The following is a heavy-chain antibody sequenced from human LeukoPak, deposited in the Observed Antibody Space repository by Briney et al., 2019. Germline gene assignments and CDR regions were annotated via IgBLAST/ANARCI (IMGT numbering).Heavy chain of an antibody. CDR3: ARVILRQLVTGDPSSYAFDI. Sequence: PSETLSLTCAVSGGSISSSSGNCWTWVRQPPGKGLEWIGEIYHSGSTNYNPSLKSRVTISVDKSKNQFSLKLSSVTAADTAVYYCARVILRQLVTGDPSSYAFDIWGQGTMVTVSS. CDR2: IYHSGST. V-gene: IGHV4-4*02. D-gene: IGHD6-6*01. J-gene: IGHJ3*02. CDR1: GGSISSSSGNC.